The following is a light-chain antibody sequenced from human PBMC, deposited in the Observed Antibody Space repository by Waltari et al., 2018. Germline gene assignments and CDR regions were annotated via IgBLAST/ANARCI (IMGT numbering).Light chain of an antibody. J-gene: IGKJ4*01. Sequence: IVMTQSPATLSVSPGERATPSCRASQSISSNLAWYQQKPGQAPRPLIYGASTRASDIPARFSGSGSGTDFTLTISGLQSEDFAVYFCQQYNDWPPLTFGGGTKVEIK. V-gene: IGKV3-15*01. CDR2: GAS. CDR3: QQYNDWPPLT. CDR1: QSISSN.